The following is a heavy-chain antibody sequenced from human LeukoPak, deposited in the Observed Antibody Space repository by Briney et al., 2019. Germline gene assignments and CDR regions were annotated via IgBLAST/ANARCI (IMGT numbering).Heavy chain of an antibody. D-gene: IGHD3-22*01. V-gene: IGHV4-38-2*02. Sequence: SETLSLTCTVSGYSISSGYYWGWIRQPPGKGLERIGSIYHSGSTYYNPSLKSRVTISVDTSKNQFSLKLSSVTAANTAVYYCARANYYDSSGYNDYWGQGTLVTVSS. CDR1: GYSISSGYY. CDR3: ARANYYDSSGYNDY. J-gene: IGHJ4*02. CDR2: IYHSGST.